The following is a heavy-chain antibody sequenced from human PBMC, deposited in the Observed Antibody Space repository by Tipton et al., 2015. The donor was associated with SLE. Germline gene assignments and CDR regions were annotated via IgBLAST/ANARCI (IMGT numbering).Heavy chain of an antibody. V-gene: IGHV4-59*11. D-gene: IGHD6-13*01. CDR1: GGSISSHY. J-gene: IGHJ5*02. CDR2: IYYSGST. CDR3: ARGIAAAGTAP. Sequence: TLSLTCTVSGGSISSHYWSWIRQPPGKGLAWIGYIYYSGSTYYNPSLKSRVTESVDTSKNQFSLKLSSVTAADTAVYYCARGIAAAGTAPWGQGTLVTISS.